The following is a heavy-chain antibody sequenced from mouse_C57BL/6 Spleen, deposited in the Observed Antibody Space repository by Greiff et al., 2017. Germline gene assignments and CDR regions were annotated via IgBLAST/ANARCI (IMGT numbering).Heavy chain of an antibody. J-gene: IGHJ2*01. Sequence: QVQLQQSDAELVKPGASVKISCKVSGYTFTDHTIHWMKQRPEQGLEWIGYIYPRDGSTKYNEKFKGKATLTADKSSSTAYMQLNSLTSADSAVYFCAKFPPHYYGSSYVDYWGQGTTLTVSS. D-gene: IGHD1-1*01. CDR2: IYPRDGST. CDR3: AKFPPHYYGSSYVDY. CDR1: GYTFTDHT. V-gene: IGHV1-78*01.